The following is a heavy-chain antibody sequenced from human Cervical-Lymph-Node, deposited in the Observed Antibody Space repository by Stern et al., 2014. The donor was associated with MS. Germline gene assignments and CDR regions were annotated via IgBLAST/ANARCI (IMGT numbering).Heavy chain of an antibody. Sequence: EVQLVESGAEVKKPGESLKISCKLSGYSFTIYYIAWVRQMPGKGLEWMGVSYPYDSDTTYRPSFQGQVTISADKSITTAYLQWSSLRASDTAMYYCARHVQGFDYWGQGTLVTVSS. CDR1: GYSFTIYY. J-gene: IGHJ4*02. CDR3: ARHVQGFDY. CDR2: SYPYDSDT. V-gene: IGHV5-51*01.